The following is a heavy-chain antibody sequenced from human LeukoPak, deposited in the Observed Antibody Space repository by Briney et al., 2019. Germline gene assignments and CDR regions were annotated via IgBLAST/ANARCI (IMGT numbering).Heavy chain of an antibody. CDR2: IIPIFGTA. Sequence: SVKVSCKASGGTFSSYAISWVRQAPGQGLEWMGGIIPIFGTANYAPKFQGRVTITTDESTSTAYMELSSLRSEDTAVYYCARAGCANLDYCTNGVCGCFYYYYMDVWGKGTTVTVSS. CDR1: GGTFSSYA. D-gene: IGHD2-8*01. CDR3: ARAGCANLDYCTNGVCGCFYYYYMDV. J-gene: IGHJ6*03. V-gene: IGHV1-69*05.